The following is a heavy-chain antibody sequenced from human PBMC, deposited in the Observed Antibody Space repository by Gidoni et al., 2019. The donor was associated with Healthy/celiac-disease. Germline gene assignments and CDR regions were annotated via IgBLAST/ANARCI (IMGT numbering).Heavy chain of an antibody. J-gene: IGHJ4*02. CDR1: VGSISSSSYY. V-gene: IGHV4-39*01. D-gene: IGHD5-12*01. CDR2: IYYSGST. CDR3: ARHDSEYSGYDFGEIDY. Sequence: QLQLQESGPGLVKPSETLSLTCTVSVGSISSSSYYWGWIRQPPGKGLEWIGSIYYSGSTYYNPSLKSRVTISVDTSKNQFSLKLSSVTAADTAVYYCARHDSEYSGYDFGEIDYWGQGTLVTVSS.